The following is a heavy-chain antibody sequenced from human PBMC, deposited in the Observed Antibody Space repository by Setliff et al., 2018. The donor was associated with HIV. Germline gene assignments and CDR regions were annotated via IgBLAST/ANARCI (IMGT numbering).Heavy chain of an antibody. Sequence: PSETLSLTCTVSGGSISSGSYSWTWIRQPAGKGLEWIGRIYTSGSTNYNPSLKSRVTISVDTSKNQFSLKLSSVTAADTAVYYCARDRYSYGRSYFDYWGQGTLVTVSS. V-gene: IGHV4-61*02. CDR3: ARDRYSYGRSYFDY. J-gene: IGHJ4*02. D-gene: IGHD5-18*01. CDR1: GGSISSGSYS. CDR2: IYTSGST.